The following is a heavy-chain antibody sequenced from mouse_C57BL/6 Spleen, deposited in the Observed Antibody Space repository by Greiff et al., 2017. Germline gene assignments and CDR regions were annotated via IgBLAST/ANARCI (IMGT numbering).Heavy chain of an antibody. CDR2: INPSSGYT. CDR3: ARWGRPDRGYYYAMDY. J-gene: IGHJ4*01. Sequence: QVQLKQSGAELARPGASVKMSCKASGYTFTSYTMHWVKQRPGQGLEWIGYINPSSGYTKYNQKFKDKATLTADKSSSTAYMQQSRLTSEDSAVYYWARWGRPDRGYYYAMDYWGQGTSVTVSS. V-gene: IGHV1-4*01. CDR1: GYTFTSYT.